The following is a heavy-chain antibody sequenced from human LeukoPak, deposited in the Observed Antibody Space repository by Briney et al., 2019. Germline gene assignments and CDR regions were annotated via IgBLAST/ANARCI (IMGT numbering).Heavy chain of an antibody. CDR3: ARHGKTWFGEYPRPYKWFDP. CDR1: GDSISRHF. D-gene: IGHD3-10*01. J-gene: IGHJ5*02. V-gene: IGHV4-59*08. CDR2: IYYSGST. Sequence: SETLSLTCTVSGDSISRHFWSWIRQPPGKGLEWIGYIYYSGSTNCNPSLRDRVTMSLDTSNNQFSLDLSSVTATGTAVYYCARHGKTWFGEYPRPYKWFDPWGQGTLVSVSS.